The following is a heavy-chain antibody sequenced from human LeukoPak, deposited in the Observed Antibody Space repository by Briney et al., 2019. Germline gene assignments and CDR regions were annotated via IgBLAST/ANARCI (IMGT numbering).Heavy chain of an antibody. CDR3: AREAPLYDYVWGSYRRNWFDP. CDR1: GGSISSSNW. J-gene: IGHJ5*02. D-gene: IGHD3-16*02. V-gene: IGHV4-4*02. Sequence: SETLSLTCAVSGGSISSSNWWSWVRQPPGKGLEWIGEIYHSGSTNYNPSLKSRVTISVDKSKNQFSLKLSSVTAADTAVYYCAREAPLYDYVWGSYRRNWFDPWGQGTLVTVSS. CDR2: IYHSGST.